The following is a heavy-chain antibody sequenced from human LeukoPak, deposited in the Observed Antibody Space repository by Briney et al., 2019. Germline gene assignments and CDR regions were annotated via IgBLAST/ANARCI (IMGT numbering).Heavy chain of an antibody. V-gene: IGHV4-59*12. CDR1: GGSISSYY. CDR3: ARPIAARTSGSYYYYYMDV. D-gene: IGHD6-6*01. Sequence: SETLSLTCTVSGGSISSYYWSWIRQPPGKGLEWIGYIYYSGSTNYNPSLKSRVTISVDTSKNQFSLKLSSVTAADTAVYYCARPIAARTSGSYYYYYMDVWGKGTTVTVSS. CDR2: IYYSGST. J-gene: IGHJ6*03.